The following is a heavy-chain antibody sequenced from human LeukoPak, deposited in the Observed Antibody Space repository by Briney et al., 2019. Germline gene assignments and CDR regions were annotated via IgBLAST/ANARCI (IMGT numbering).Heavy chain of an antibody. V-gene: IGHV4-59*03. CDR2: IYYSGST. J-gene: IGHJ3*01. CDR3: AYGGNSGTFDV. Sequence: SETLSLTCTVSGGSIASYYYSWIRQPPGKGLEWFGYIYYSGSTNYNPSLKSRVTMSVDMSKNQLSLKLRSVTAADTAVYYCAYGGNSGTFDVWGQGTMVTVSS. D-gene: IGHD4-23*01. CDR1: GGSIASYY.